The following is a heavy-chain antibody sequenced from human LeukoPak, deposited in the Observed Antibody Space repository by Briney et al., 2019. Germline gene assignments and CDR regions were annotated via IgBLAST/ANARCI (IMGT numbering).Heavy chain of an antibody. CDR1: GGSISSYY. Sequence: SETLSLTCTVSGGSISSYYWSWIRQPPGKGLEWIGYIYYSGSTNYNPSPKSRVTISVDTSKNQFSLKLSSVTAADTAVYYCARHLAEGYYYGMDVWGQGTTVTVSS. CDR2: IYYSGST. V-gene: IGHV4-59*08. D-gene: IGHD6-25*01. J-gene: IGHJ6*02. CDR3: ARHLAEGYYYGMDV.